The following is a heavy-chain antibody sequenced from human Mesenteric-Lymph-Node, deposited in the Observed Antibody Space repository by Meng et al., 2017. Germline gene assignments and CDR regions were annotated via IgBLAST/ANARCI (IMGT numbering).Heavy chain of an antibody. J-gene: IGHJ6*02. Sequence: ASAKVFCKASGYTFTSYGISWVRQAPGQGLEWMGWISAYNGNTNYAQKPQGRVTMTRNTSISTAYMELSSLRSEDTAVNYCAIGSGIAAAGTVYYGMDVWGQGTTVTVSS. CDR1: GYTFTSYG. CDR2: ISAYNGNT. V-gene: IGHV1-18*01. D-gene: IGHD6-13*01. CDR3: AIGSGIAAAGTVYYGMDV.